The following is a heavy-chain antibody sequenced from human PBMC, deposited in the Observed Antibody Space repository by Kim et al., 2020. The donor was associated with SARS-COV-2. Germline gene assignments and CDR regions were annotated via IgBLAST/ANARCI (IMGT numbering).Heavy chain of an antibody. D-gene: IGHD4-17*01. CDR3: ARWLHDYGDYSPFDY. V-gene: IGHV4-34*01. J-gene: IGHJ4*02. Sequence: PSRKSRVTISVDTSKNQCSLKLSSVTAADTAVYYCARWLHDYGDYSPFDYWGQGTLVTVSS.